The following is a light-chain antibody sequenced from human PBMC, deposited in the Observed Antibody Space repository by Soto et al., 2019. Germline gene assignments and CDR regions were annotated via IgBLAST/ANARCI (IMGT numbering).Light chain of an antibody. CDR3: TSYAGRNSYV. J-gene: IGLJ1*01. V-gene: IGLV2-8*01. CDR1: SSDVGGYNY. Sequence: QSALTQPPSASGSPGQSVTISCTGTSSDVGGYNYVSWYQQHPGKGPKLMIYEVSKRPSGVPDRFSGSKSDNTASLTASGLQTEDEADYYCTSYAGRNSYVFGTGTKVTVL. CDR2: EVS.